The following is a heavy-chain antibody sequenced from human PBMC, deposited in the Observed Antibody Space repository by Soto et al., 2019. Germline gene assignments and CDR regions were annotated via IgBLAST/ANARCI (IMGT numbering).Heavy chain of an antibody. CDR2: IWYDGSNK. CDR3: ARATSSVTTNSFDI. V-gene: IGHV3-33*01. J-gene: IGHJ3*02. Sequence: QEQLVESGGGVVQPGRSLKLSCEASRFTFRSYGMHWVRLAPGKGLEWVSVIWYDGSNKYYADSVKGRFTISRDNSKNTVYLQMNSLRAEDTAVYYCARATSSVTTNSFDIWGQGTMVTVSS. CDR1: RFTFRSYG. D-gene: IGHD4-17*01.